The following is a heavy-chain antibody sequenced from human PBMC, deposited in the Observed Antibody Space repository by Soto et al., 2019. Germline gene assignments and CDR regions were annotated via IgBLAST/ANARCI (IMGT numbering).Heavy chain of an antibody. CDR3: ARKGYYDSSGYSRFDY. Sequence: GASVKVSCKASGGTFSSYAISWVRQAPGQGLEWMGGIIPIFGTANYAQKFQGRVTITADESTSTAYMELSSLRSEDTAVYYCARKGYYDSSGYSRFDYWGQGTLVTVSS. V-gene: IGHV1-69*13. D-gene: IGHD3-22*01. CDR2: IIPIFGTA. J-gene: IGHJ4*02. CDR1: GGTFSSYA.